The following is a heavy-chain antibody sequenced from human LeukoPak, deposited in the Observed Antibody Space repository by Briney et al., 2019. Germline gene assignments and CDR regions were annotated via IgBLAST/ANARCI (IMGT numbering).Heavy chain of an antibody. CDR1: GYTFTSYG. D-gene: IGHD3-10*02. V-gene: IGHV1-8*02. Sequence: ASVKVSCKASGYTFTSYGINWVRQATGQGLEWMGWMNPNSGNTGYAQKFQGRVSMTRDTSISTAYMELSSLRSEDTAVYYCARGPVEAVFGVSTEDWGQGTTVTVSS. J-gene: IGHJ6*02. CDR2: MNPNSGNT. CDR3: ARGPVEAVFGVSTED.